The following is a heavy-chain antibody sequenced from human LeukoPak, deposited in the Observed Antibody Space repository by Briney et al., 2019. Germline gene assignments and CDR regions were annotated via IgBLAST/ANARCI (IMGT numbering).Heavy chain of an antibody. CDR3: ARDFDPVTGTTY. CDR2: IKQDGTQK. V-gene: IGHV3-7*05. J-gene: IGHJ4*02. Sequence: GGSLRLSCAASGFTFSNYWMSWVRQAPGKGLEWVADIKQDGTQKYYMDSVEGRFTISRDNAKNSLYLQMNSLRVEDTAVYYCARDFDPVTGTTYWGPGTLVTVSS. CDR1: GFTFSNYW. D-gene: IGHD6-19*01.